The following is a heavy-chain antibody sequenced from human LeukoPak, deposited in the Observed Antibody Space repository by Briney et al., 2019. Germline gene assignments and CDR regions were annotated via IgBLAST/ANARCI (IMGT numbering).Heavy chain of an antibody. CDR2: ISSSSRTI. CDR1: GFTFSSYN. Sequence: GGSLRLSCAVSGFTFSSYNMNWVRQAPGKGLEWVSHISSSSRTIYCADSVKGRFTISRDNAKNSLYLQMNNLRDEDTAVYYCAREGVPGGFDIWGRGTMVTVSS. J-gene: IGHJ3*02. CDR3: AREGVPGGFDI. V-gene: IGHV3-48*02. D-gene: IGHD2-8*02.